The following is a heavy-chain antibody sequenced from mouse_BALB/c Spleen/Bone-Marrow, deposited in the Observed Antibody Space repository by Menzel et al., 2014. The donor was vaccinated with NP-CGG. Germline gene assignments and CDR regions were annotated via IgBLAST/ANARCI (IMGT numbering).Heavy chain of an antibody. CDR1: GYSFTSYW. V-gene: IGHV1S127*01. Sequence: VQLQQSGPQLVRPGASVKISCKASGYSFTSYWMHWVKQRPGQGLEWIGMIDPSDSETRLNQKFKDKATLTVDKSSSTAYMQLSSPTSEDSAVYYCASPSDGNPFAHWGQGTLVTVSA. D-gene: IGHD2-1*01. CDR3: ASPSDGNPFAH. CDR2: IDPSDSET. J-gene: IGHJ3*01.